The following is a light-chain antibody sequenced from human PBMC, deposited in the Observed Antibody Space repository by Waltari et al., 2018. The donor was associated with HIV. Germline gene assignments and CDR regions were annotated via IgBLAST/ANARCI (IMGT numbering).Light chain of an antibody. CDR3: QSADSSGGSRV. V-gene: IGLV3-25*03. J-gene: IGLJ3*02. CDR1: SLSGKY. Sequence: SYELTQPPSVSVSPGQTAMITCAGASLSGKYAYWNQQRPGQATVAIIYKDTERPSGIPERLSGSSSGKTVTLIISEAQTEDESDYYCQSADSSGGSRVFGGGTRLSVL. CDR2: KDT.